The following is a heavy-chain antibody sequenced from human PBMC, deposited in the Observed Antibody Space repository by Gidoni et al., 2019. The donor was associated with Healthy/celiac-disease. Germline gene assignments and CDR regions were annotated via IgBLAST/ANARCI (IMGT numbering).Heavy chain of an antibody. J-gene: IGHJ5*02. CDR2: IRSKAYGGTT. CDR3: TRDRGSSGWYLGWFDP. V-gene: IGHV3-49*05. Sequence: EVQLVESGGGLVKPGRSLRHSCTASGFTFGDYARSWFRQAPGKGLEWVGFIRSKAYGGTTEYAASVKGRFTISRDDSKSIAYLQMNSLKTEDTAVYYCTRDRGSSGWYLGWFDPWGQGTLVTVSS. CDR1: GFTFGDYA. D-gene: IGHD6-19*01.